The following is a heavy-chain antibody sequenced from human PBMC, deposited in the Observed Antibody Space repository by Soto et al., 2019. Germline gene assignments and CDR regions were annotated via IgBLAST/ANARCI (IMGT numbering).Heavy chain of an antibody. Sequence: SETLSLTCTVSGGSISSSSYYWGWIRQPPGKGLEWIAYIYDTGISGYTPSTSYNPSLKSRVTMSVDTSKSQFSLKLTSVTAADTAVYYCARGEDAFFYYGLDVWGQGITVTVSS. J-gene: IGHJ6*02. CDR2: IYDTGISGYTPST. CDR1: GGSISSSSYY. V-gene: IGHV4-39*07. CDR3: ARGEDAFFYYGLDV.